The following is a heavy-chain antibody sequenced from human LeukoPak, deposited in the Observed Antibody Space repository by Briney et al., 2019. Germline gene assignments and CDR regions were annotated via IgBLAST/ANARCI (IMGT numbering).Heavy chain of an antibody. CDR1: GXTINTNY. D-gene: IGHD3-10*01. CDR3: VGYHSESPAP. J-gene: IGHJ5*02. V-gene: IGHV3-53*01. Sequence: GGSLRLSCAASGXTINTNYMSWVRQAPGKGLEWVSGIYTGNSTIYADSVRGRFTISRDNSKNTFYLQMNSLRAEDTAVYYCVGYHSESPAPWGQGTLVTVSS. CDR2: IYTGNST.